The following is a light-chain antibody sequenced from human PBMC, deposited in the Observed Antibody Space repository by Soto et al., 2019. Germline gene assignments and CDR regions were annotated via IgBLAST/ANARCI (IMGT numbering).Light chain of an antibody. CDR2: GAS. CDR3: QQYNNWLET. Sequence: MTQSQATLSVPPAPRACLSGRASQSVSSNLAWYQQKPGQAPRLLIYGASTRATGIPARFSGSGSGTEFTLTISSLQSEDFAVYYCQQYNNWLETFGQGTKVDI. CDR1: QSVSSN. J-gene: IGKJ1*01. V-gene: IGKV3D-15*01.